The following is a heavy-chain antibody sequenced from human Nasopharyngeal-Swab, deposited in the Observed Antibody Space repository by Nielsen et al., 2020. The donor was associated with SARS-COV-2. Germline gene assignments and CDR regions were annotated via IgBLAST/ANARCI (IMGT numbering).Heavy chain of an antibody. Sequence: GGSLRLSCAASGFTFSNYAMGWVRQAPGKGLEWVSAISGSGANTYYADSLRGRVTISRDNSKNTMYLEMNSLGAEDSAVYYCTRVSSKEYYYDTSVLGHWGQGTLVTVSS. D-gene: IGHD3-22*01. CDR2: ISGSGANT. J-gene: IGHJ5*02. CDR3: TRVSSKEYYYDTSVLGH. V-gene: IGHV3-23*01. CDR1: GFTFSNYA.